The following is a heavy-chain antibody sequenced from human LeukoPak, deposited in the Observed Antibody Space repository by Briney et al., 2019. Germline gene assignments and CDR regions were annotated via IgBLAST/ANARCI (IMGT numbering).Heavy chain of an antibody. CDR3: ARANWGFDY. V-gene: IGHV3-74*01. CDR2: INSDGSST. D-gene: IGHD7-27*01. J-gene: IGHJ4*02. CDR1: GFTFSNYW. Sequence: GGSLRLSCAASGFTFSNYWMYWVRQAPGKGLVWVARINSDGSSTNYADSVKGRFTISRDNAKNTLYLQMNSLRVEDTAVYYCARANWGFDYWGQGILVTVSS.